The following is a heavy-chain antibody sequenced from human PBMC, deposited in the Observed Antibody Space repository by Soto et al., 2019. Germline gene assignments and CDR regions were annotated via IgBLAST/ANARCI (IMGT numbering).Heavy chain of an antibody. CDR3: AKAGSSGWRHYFDH. D-gene: IGHD6-19*01. CDR2: ISISGDRT. Sequence: GGALRLSCVTSGLSFSTFAMSWFRRAPGKGLEWVSSISISGDRTYYADSVKGRFFISRDNSNNTVFLRVSSLRVEDTATYYCAKAGSSGWRHYFDHWGQGTPVTVSS. J-gene: IGHJ4*02. CDR1: GLSFSTFA. V-gene: IGHV3-23*01.